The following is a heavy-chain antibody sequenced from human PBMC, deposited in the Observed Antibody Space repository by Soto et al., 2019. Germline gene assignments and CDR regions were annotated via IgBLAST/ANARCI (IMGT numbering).Heavy chain of an antibody. D-gene: IGHD6-13*01. V-gene: IGHV3-23*01. CDR3: VKDRLRIPAAGAFDI. CDR1: GFTFSSYA. CDR2: ISGSGGST. Sequence: AGSLRLSCAASGFTFSSYAMSWVRQAPGKGLEWVSAISGSGGSTYYADSVKGLFTICRDNSKNTLYLQMNSLRAEDTAVYYCVKDRLRIPAAGAFDIWGQGTMVTVSS. J-gene: IGHJ3*02.